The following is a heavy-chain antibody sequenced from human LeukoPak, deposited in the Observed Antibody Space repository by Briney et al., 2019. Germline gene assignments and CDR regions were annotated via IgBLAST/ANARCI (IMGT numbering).Heavy chain of an antibody. CDR1: GFIFSAYW. CDR3: ARGLAVSPMAHISDN. J-gene: IGHJ4*02. CDR2: IRQDSGDT. V-gene: IGHV3-7*01. Sequence: SGGSLSLFCAASGFIFSAYWMNWVRQAPGKGLEWVANIRQDSGDTRYVDSVRGRFTISRHNSQNSLYLQMNSLRVEDTAVYYCARGLAVSPMAHISDNWGQGNLVTVSS. D-gene: IGHD3-10*01.